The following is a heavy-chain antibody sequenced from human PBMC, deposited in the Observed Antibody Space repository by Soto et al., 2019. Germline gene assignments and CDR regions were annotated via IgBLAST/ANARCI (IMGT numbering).Heavy chain of an antibody. CDR3: ARNNIYGLDL. CDR2: IIPIFGTA. D-gene: IGHD1-20*01. V-gene: IGHV1-69*05. CDR1: VGTFSSYA. J-gene: IGHJ6*02. Sequence: XXVKVSGKASVGTFSSYAISWVRQAPGQGLEWMGGIIPIFGTANYAQKFQGRVSLTIDASTSTAYMEMRSLTADDTAKYYCARNNIYGLDLWGQGTMVTVS.